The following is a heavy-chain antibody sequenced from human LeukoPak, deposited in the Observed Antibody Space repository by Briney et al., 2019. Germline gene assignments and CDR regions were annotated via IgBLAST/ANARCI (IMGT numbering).Heavy chain of an antibody. Sequence: GGSLRLSCAGPGFTFSNYAMSWVRQAPGKGLEWVSTISAGGGTTYYADSVKGRFTISRDNSKNTLYLQMNSLRAEDTAVYYCAKYSSSSDWFDPWGQGTLVTVSS. CDR2: ISAGGGTT. V-gene: IGHV3-23*01. CDR3: AKYSSSSDWFDP. D-gene: IGHD6-6*01. CDR1: GFTFSNYA. J-gene: IGHJ5*02.